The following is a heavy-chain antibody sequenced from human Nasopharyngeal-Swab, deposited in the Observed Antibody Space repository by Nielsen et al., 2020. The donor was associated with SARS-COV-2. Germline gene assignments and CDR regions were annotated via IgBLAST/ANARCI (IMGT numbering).Heavy chain of an antibody. CDR1: GYTFTSYA. V-gene: IGHV7-4-1*02. D-gene: IGHD3-10*01. Sequence: ASVKVSCKASGYTFTSYAMNWVRQAPGQGLEWMGWTNTNTGNPTYAQGFTGRFVFSLDTSVSTAYLQISSLKAEDTAVYYCARGRYYGSGSYYNWFDPWGQGTLVTVSS. J-gene: IGHJ5*02. CDR3: ARGRYYGSGSYYNWFDP. CDR2: TNTNTGNP.